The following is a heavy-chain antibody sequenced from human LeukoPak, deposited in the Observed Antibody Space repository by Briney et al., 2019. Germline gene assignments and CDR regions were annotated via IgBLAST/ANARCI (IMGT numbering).Heavy chain of an antibody. D-gene: IGHD4-11*01. Sequence: PGGSLRLSCAASGFTLSTNAMSWVRQAPGKGLEWVSAIDGSGTITYYADSVKGRFAISRDNSKNTLYLQMNSLRPEDTAVYSCARTSPVTANFDSWGQGTLVIVSS. CDR2: IDGSGTIT. CDR1: GFTLSTNA. V-gene: IGHV3-23*01. CDR3: ARTSPVTANFDS. J-gene: IGHJ4*02.